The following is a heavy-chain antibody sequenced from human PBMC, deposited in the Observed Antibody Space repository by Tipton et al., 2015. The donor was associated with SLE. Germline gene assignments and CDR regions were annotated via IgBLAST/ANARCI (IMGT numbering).Heavy chain of an antibody. J-gene: IGHJ4*02. CDR1: GFTLSAYN. Sequence: SLRLSCSASGFTLSAYNMNWVRRAPGKGLEWVSYISSSSTTIYYAGSVRGRFTVSRDNAKNSLYLQMNNLGAEDTAVYYCSRAGAVRPPDYWGQGTLVTVSS. V-gene: IGHV3-48*01. CDR3: SRAGAVRPPDY. D-gene: IGHD6-6*01. CDR2: ISSSSTTI.